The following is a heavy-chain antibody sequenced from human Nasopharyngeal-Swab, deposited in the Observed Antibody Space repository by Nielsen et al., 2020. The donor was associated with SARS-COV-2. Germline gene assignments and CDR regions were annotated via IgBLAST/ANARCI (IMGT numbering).Heavy chain of an antibody. CDR2: FYSDGST. Sequence: GESLKISCAASGFTFSSYWMHWVRQVPGKGLEWVSVFYSDGSTFYADSVKGRFTISRDNSKNTLYLQMDSLRAEDTAVYYCASLRWGDYWGQGTLVTVSS. D-gene: IGHD3-16*01. CDR3: ASLRWGDY. V-gene: IGHV3-66*01. J-gene: IGHJ4*02. CDR1: GFTFSSYW.